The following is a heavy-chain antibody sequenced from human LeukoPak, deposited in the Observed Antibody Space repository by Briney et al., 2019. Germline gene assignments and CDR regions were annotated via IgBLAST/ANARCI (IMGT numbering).Heavy chain of an antibody. Sequence: SETLSLTCTVSGGSISSYYWSRIRQPPGKGLEWIGYIYYSGSTNYNPSLKSRVTISVDTSKNQFSLKLSSVTAADMAVYYCARAVAVAGFPTAWFDPWGQGTLVTVSS. V-gene: IGHV4-59*01. CDR2: IYYSGST. CDR3: ARAVAVAGFPTAWFDP. J-gene: IGHJ5*02. CDR1: GGSISSYY. D-gene: IGHD6-19*01.